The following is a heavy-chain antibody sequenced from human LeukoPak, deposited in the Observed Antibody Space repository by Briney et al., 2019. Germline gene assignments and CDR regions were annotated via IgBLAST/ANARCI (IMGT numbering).Heavy chain of an antibody. D-gene: IGHD2-2*01. V-gene: IGHV4-34*01. CDR3: ARYFIVVVPAAGQFDP. CDR2: INHSGST. Sequence: PSETLSLTCAVYGGSFSGYYWSWIRQPPGKGLEWIGEINHSGSTNYNPSLKSRVTISVDTSKNQFSLKLSSVTAADTAVYYCARYFIVVVPAAGQFDPRGQGTLVTVSS. J-gene: IGHJ5*02. CDR1: GGSFSGYY.